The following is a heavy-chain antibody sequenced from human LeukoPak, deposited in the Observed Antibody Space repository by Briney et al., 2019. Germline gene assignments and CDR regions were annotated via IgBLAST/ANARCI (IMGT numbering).Heavy chain of an antibody. CDR3: AITGSIAVSLGY. V-gene: IGHV3-30*03. Sequence: GRSLRLSCAASGFTISSYGMHWVRQALGKGLEWVAVISYDGSNKYYADSVKGRFTISRDNSKNTLYLQMNSLRAEDTAVYYCAITGSIAVSLGYWGQGTLVTVSS. CDR2: ISYDGSNK. CDR1: GFTISSYG. D-gene: IGHD6-19*01. J-gene: IGHJ4*02.